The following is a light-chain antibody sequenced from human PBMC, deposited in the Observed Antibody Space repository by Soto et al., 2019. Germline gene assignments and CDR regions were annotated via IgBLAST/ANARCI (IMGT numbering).Light chain of an antibody. CDR1: SSNIGAGYD. CDR2: GNS. Sequence: QSVLTQPPSVSGAPGQRVTISCTGSSSNIGAGYDVYWYQQLPGTAPKLLIYGNSNRPSGVPDRFSGSKSGTSASLAITGLQAEYEADYYCQSYDSSLSDVFGTGTKLTVL. V-gene: IGLV1-40*01. CDR3: QSYDSSLSDV. J-gene: IGLJ1*01.